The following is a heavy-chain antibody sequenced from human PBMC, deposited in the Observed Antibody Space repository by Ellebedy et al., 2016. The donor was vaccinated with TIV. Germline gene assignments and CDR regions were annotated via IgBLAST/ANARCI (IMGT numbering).Heavy chain of an antibody. D-gene: IGHD3-10*02. CDR1: GGSFSGYY. CDR3: ARTLTYYYVLGFDY. V-gene: IGHV4-34*01. Sequence: MPSETPSLTCAVYGGSFSGYYWSWIRQPPGKGLEWIGEINHSGSTNYNPSLKSRVTISVDTSKNQFSLKLSSVTAADTAVYYCARTLTYYYVLGFDYWGQGTLVTVSS. J-gene: IGHJ4*02. CDR2: INHSGST.